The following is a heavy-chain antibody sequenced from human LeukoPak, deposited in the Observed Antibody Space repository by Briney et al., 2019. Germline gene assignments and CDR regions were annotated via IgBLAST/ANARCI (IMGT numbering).Heavy chain of an antibody. D-gene: IGHD3-22*01. Sequence: ASVKVSCKASGYTSTSYGISWVRQAPGQGLEWMGWISAYNGNTNYAQKLQGRVTMTTDTSTSTAYMEVRSLRSDDTAVYYCAREDWDDSSAYDSNTRGYGMDVWGQGTTVTVSS. CDR3: AREDWDDSSAYDSNTRGYGMDV. J-gene: IGHJ6*02. CDR1: GYTSTSYG. V-gene: IGHV1-18*01. CDR2: ISAYNGNT.